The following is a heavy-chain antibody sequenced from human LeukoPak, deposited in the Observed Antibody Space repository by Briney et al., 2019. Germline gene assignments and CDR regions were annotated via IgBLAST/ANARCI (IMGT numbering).Heavy chain of an antibody. CDR2: IIPIFGTA. V-gene: IGHV1-69*05. CDR3: ARALQRRYCGGDCPFDY. CDR1: GGTFSSYA. D-gene: IGHD2-21*02. Sequence: ASVKVSCKASGGTFSSYAISWVRQAPGQGLEWMVGIIPIFGTANYAQKFQGRVTITTDESTSTAYMELSSLRSEDTAVYYCARALQRRYCGGDCPFDYWGQGTLVTVPS. J-gene: IGHJ4*02.